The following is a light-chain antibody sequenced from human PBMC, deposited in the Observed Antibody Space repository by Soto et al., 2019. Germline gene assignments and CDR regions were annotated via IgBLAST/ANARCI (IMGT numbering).Light chain of an antibody. CDR3: QQYNNWWT. Sequence: EIVMTQSPATLSVSPGERATLSCRASQSVSSNLAWYQQKPGQAPRLLIYGAFTRATGIPARFSGSGSGTEFTLTINSLQSEDFAVYYCQQYNNWWTFGQGTKVEIK. CDR2: GAF. CDR1: QSVSSN. J-gene: IGKJ1*01. V-gene: IGKV3-15*01.